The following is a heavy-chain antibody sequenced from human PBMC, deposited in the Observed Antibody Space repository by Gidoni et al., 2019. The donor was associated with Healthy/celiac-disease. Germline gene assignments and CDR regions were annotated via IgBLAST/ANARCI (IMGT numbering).Heavy chain of an antibody. J-gene: IGHJ4*02. V-gene: IGHV1-8*01. CDR2: MNPNSGNT. D-gene: IGHD2-2*01. CDR3: ARGVVVPAAPDY. Sequence: QAQPVQSGAEVKKPGASVKVSCKASGYTFTSYDSNWVRQATGQGLEWMGWMNPNSGNTGYAQKFQGRVTMTRNTSISTAYMGLSSLSSEDTAVYYCARGVVVPAAPDYWGQGTLVTVSS. CDR1: GYTFTSYD.